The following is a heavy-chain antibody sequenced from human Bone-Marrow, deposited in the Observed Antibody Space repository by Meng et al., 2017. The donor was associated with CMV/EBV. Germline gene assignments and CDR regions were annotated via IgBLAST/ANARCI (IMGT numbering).Heavy chain of an antibody. D-gene: IGHD2-2*01. V-gene: IGHV3-21*01. CDR2: ISSSGRYI. Sequence: GESLKISCAASGFTFSDYRMNWVRQAPGKGLEWVSSISSSGRYIFYADSAKGRFTISRDNAKNSLYLQMNSLRAEDKALYYCARSPGSCSDTNCYSNHFDYWGQGTLVTVSS. J-gene: IGHJ4*02. CDR3: ARSPGSCSDTNCYSNHFDY. CDR1: GFTFSDYR.